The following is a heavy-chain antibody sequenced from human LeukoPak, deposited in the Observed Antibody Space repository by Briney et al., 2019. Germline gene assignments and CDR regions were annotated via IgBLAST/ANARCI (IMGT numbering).Heavy chain of an antibody. J-gene: IGHJ5*02. D-gene: IGHD3-10*01. CDR3: ARDRGSGNWFDP. CDR1: GGSISSSSYY. CDR2: IYYSGST. Sequence: SETLSLTCTVSGGSISSSSYYWGWIRQPPGKGLEWIGSIYYSGSTYYNPSPKSRVTISVDTSKNQFSLKLSSVTAADTAVYYCARDRGSGNWFDPWGQGTLVTVSS. V-gene: IGHV4-39*07.